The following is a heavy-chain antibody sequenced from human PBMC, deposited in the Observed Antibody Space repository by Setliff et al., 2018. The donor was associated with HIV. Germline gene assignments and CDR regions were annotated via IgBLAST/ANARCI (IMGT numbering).Heavy chain of an antibody. D-gene: IGHD2-2*01. CDR1: GFIVSNYA. CDR3: ASHFGYCSSTSCEGY. V-gene: IGHV3-33*08. CDR2: IWSDGSNK. J-gene: IGHJ4*02. Sequence: GGSLRLSCAASGFIVSNYAMHWVRQAPGKGLEWVAVIWSDGSNKDYVDSVRGRFTISRDNAKNSLYLQMNSLRAEDTAVYYCASHFGYCSSTSCEGYWGQGALVTVSS.